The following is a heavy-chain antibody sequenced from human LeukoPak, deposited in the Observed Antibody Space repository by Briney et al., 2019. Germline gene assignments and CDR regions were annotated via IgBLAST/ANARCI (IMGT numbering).Heavy chain of an antibody. V-gene: IGHV3-48*03. D-gene: IGHD5-24*01. CDR3: ARVRGIEMATIDYYYYYMDV. CDR2: ISSSGSTI. CDR1: GFTFSSYE. Sequence: GGSLGLSCAASGFTFSSYEMNWVRQAPGKGLEWVSYISSSGSTIYYADSVKGRFTISRDNAKNSLYLQMNSLRAEDTAVYYCARVRGIEMATIDYYYYYMDVWGKGTTVTISS. J-gene: IGHJ6*03.